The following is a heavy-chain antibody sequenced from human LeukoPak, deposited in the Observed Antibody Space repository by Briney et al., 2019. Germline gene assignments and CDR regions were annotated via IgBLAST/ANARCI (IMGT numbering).Heavy chain of an antibody. J-gene: IGHJ4*02. CDR2: IDKDGSEK. V-gene: IGHV3-7*01. D-gene: IGHD2-2*01. CDR1: GFTLSKYW. Sequence: GGSLRLSCAASGFTLSKYWMRWVRQTPGKGLEWVASIDKDGSEKQYVDSVKGRFTISRDNAKNSLYLRMNSLRAEDTAVYYCARDPQLYDYWGQGTLVTVSS. CDR3: ARDPQLYDY.